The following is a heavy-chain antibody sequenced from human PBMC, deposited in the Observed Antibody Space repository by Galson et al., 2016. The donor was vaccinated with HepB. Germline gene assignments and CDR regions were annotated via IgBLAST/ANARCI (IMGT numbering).Heavy chain of an antibody. V-gene: IGHV4-59*01. D-gene: IGHD6-19*01. CDR3: SATTTGWHAW. CDR2: IYNSGNN. CDR1: GGSISDYY. Sequence: ETLSLTCTVSGGSISDYYCSWIRQSPGKGLEWIGHIYNSGNNKYNPSLESRITTSVDTSKNQFFLDVNSVTAADTAIYYCSATTTGWHAWWGQGNLVTVSS. J-gene: IGHJ4*02.